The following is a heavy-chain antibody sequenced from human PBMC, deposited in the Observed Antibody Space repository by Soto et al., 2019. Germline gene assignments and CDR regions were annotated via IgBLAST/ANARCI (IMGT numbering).Heavy chain of an antibody. J-gene: IGHJ6*04. Sequence: ASVKVSCKASGYTFASYGINWVRQAPGQGLEWVGWVSPSNGNKHYAQRFQGRVTMTTDTSTDTAYLELRSLDSDDAAVYFCARDGSGRYYYGLDVWGKGTTVTVSS. CDR1: GYTFASYG. CDR2: VSPSNGNK. D-gene: IGHD3-16*02. CDR3: ARDGSGRYYYGLDV. V-gene: IGHV1-18*04.